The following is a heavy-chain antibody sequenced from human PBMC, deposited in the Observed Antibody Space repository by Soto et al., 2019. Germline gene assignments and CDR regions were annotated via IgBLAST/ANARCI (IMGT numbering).Heavy chain of an antibody. J-gene: IGHJ2*01. D-gene: IGHD4-17*01. CDR3: ARDAPLRHPSYWYFDL. CDR1: GFTVSSNY. Sequence: GGSLRLSCAASGFTVSSNYMSWVRQAPGKGLEWVSVIYSGGSTYYADSVKGRFTISRDNSKNTLYLQMNSLRAEDTAVYYCARDAPLRHPSYWYFDLWGRGTLVTVSS. V-gene: IGHV3-66*01. CDR2: IYSGGST.